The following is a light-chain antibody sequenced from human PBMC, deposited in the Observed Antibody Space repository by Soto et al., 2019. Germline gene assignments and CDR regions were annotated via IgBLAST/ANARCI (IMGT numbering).Light chain of an antibody. CDR2: GAS. V-gene: IGKV3-20*01. J-gene: IGKJ1*01. CDR1: QSVSSSY. Sequence: EIVLTQSPGTLSLSLGERATLSCRASQSVSSSYLAWYQQKPGQAPRLLIYGASSRATGIPDRFSGSGSGTDFTLTISRLEPEDFAVYYCQQYGSSPELTFGQGTKVDIK. CDR3: QQYGSSPELT.